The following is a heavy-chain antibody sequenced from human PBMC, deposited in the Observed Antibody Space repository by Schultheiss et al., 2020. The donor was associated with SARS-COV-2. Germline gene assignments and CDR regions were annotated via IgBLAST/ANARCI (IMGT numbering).Heavy chain of an antibody. CDR3: ARAGLAYCGGDCYSGVYFDY. D-gene: IGHD2-21*02. J-gene: IGHJ4*02. V-gene: IGHV1-2*02. Sequence: ASVKVSCKASGYTFTDYYMHWVRQAPGQGLEWMGWINPNSGGTEYAQKIQGRVTMTRDTTISTAYMELSSLRSEDTAVYYCARAGLAYCGGDCYSGVYFDYWGQGTLVTVSS. CDR2: INPNSGGT. CDR1: GYTFTDYY.